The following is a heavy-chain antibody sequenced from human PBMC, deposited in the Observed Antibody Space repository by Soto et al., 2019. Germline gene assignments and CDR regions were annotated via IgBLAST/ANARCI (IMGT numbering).Heavy chain of an antibody. CDR2: ISYEGSNQ. CDR1: GFAFSSYA. CDR3: VRDQWVGCTTDVCYPLDY. Sequence: RLSCAASGFAFSSYAMHWVRQAPGKGLEWVSVISYEGSNQYYVDSVKGRFTISRDNSRNTLYLQMNSLRAEDTAVYYCVRDQWVGCTTDVCYPLDYWGQGTLVTVS. J-gene: IGHJ4*02. D-gene: IGHD2-8*01. V-gene: IGHV3-30-3*01.